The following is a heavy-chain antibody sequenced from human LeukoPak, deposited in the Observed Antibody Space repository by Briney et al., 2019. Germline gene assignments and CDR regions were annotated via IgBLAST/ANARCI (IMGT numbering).Heavy chain of an antibody. CDR2: ISGRSDNT. Sequence: GGSLRLSCAASGFIFSNYAMYWVRQAPGQGLEWVSAISGRSDNTYYADSVKGRFTLSRDSSKNTLYLQMNSLRADDTAVYYCAKWGDYGVLTGYYVSDFWGQGTLVTVSS. V-gene: IGHV3-23*01. D-gene: IGHD3-9*01. CDR1: GFIFSNYA. J-gene: IGHJ4*02. CDR3: AKWGDYGVLTGYYVSDF.